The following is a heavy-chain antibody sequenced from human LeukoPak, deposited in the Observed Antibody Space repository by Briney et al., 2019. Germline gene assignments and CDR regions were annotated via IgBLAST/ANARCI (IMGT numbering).Heavy chain of an antibody. V-gene: IGHV3-21*01. CDR3: ARGRIAAAITFDY. J-gene: IGHJ4*02. CDR1: GFTFSSYS. CDR2: ISSSSSYI. D-gene: IGHD6-13*01. Sequence: GGSLRLSCAASGFTFSSYSMNWVRQAPGKGLEWVSSISSSSSYICYADSVKGRFTISRDNAKNSLYLQMNSLRAEDTAVYYCARGRIAAAITFDYWGQGTLVTVSS.